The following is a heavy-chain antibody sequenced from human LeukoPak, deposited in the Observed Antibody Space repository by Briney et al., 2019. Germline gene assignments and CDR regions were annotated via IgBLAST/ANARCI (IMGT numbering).Heavy chain of an antibody. CDR2: IKKDGSEK. CDR1: GFTFSSYW. J-gene: IGHJ4*02. Sequence: GGSLRLSCAASGFTFSSYWMSWVRQAPGKGLEWVANIKKDGSEKYYVDSVKGRFTISRDNAKNSLYLQMNSLRAEDTAVYYCARDRLTSGRYFFDYWGQGTLVTVSS. V-gene: IGHV3-7*01. D-gene: IGHD1-26*01. CDR3: ARDRLTSGRYFFDY.